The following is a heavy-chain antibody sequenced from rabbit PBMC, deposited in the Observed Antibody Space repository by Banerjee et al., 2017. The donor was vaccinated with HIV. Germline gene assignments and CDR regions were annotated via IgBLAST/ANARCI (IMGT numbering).Heavy chain of an antibody. CDR1: GFSFSSRYY. D-gene: IGHD2-1*01. Sequence: QSLEESGGDLVKPGASLTLTCTASGFSFSSRYYMCWVRQAPGKGLEWIACIDTGSSGSTYYASWAKGRFTISKTSSTTVTLQMTSLTAADTATYFCARDDGAYFNFWGQGTLVTVS. V-gene: IGHV1S40*01. CDR2: IDTGSSGST. J-gene: IGHJ4*01. CDR3: ARDDGAYFNF.